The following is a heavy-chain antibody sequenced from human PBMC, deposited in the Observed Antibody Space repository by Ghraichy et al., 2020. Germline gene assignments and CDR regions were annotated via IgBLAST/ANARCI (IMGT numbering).Heavy chain of an antibody. Sequence: GGSLRLSCAASGFTFSGSAMHWVRQASGKGLEWVGRIRSKANSYATAYAASVKGRFTISRDDSKNTAYLQMNSLKTEDTAVYYCTRHGRDYYDSSGNFDYWGQGTLVTVSS. CDR2: IRSKANSYAT. CDR3: TRHGRDYYDSSGNFDY. CDR1: GFTFSGSA. V-gene: IGHV3-73*01. D-gene: IGHD3-22*01. J-gene: IGHJ4*02.